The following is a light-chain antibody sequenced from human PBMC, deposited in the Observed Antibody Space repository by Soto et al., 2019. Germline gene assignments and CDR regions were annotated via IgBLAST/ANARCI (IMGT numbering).Light chain of an antibody. CDR2: DAS. CDR3: QQRINWPPVT. Sequence: EIVLTQSPATLSLSPGERATLSCRASQSVSSYLAWYQQKPGQAPRLLIYDASNRATGIPARFSGSGSGTEFTLTISSLEHEDFAVYYCQQRINWPPVTFGPGTKVDIK. CDR1: QSVSSY. V-gene: IGKV3-11*01. J-gene: IGKJ3*01.